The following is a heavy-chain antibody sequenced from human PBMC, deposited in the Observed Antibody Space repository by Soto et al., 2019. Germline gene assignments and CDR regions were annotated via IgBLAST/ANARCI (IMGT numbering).Heavy chain of an antibody. Sequence: ASETLSLTCAVYGGSFSGYYWSWIRQPPGKGLEWIGEINHSGSTNYNPSLKSRVTISVDTSKNQFSLKLSSVTAADTAVYYCARAGSLYSLDYWGQGTLVTVSS. D-gene: IGHD2-2*02. J-gene: IGHJ4*02. V-gene: IGHV4-34*09. CDR3: ARAGSLYSLDY. CDR2: INHSGST. CDR1: GGSFSGYY.